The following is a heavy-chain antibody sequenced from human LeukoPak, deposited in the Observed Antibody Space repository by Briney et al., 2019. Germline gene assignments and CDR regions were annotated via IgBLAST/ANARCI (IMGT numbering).Heavy chain of an antibody. CDR3: ARDHTDPGLFFDY. D-gene: IGHD2-2*02. J-gene: IGHJ4*02. Sequence: PGGSLRLSCAASGFIVSHNYMTWVRQAPGKGLEWVASIKFDGSEKYYVDSVKGRFTISRDNAKNSLYLQMNSLRAEDTALYYCARDHTDPGLFFDYWGQGTLVTVSS. CDR2: IKFDGSEK. V-gene: IGHV3-7*01. CDR1: GFIVSHNY.